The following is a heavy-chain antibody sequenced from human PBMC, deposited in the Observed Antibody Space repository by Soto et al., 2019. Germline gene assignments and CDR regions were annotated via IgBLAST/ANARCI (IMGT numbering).Heavy chain of an antibody. CDR2: IYATGTT. D-gene: IGHD1-1*01. J-gene: IGHJ5*02. CDR3: VRDGTKTLRDWFDP. CDR1: GGSLSRLY. Sequence: SETLSVTCAVFGGSLSRLYWSWIRKSAGKGLEWIGRIYATGTTDYNPSLKSRVMMSVDTSKKQFSLKLRSVTAADTAVYYCVRDGTKTLRDWFDPWGQGMSVPVSS. V-gene: IGHV4-4*07.